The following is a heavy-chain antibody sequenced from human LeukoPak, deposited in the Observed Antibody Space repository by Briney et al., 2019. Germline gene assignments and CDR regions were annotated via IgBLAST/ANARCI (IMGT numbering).Heavy chain of an antibody. Sequence: PSETLSLTCTVSGGSMNPYFWSWIRQPPGKGLEWIGYIYYSGGTSYNASLKSRATISVDTSKSQFSLRLSSVTAADTAVYYCARVSQDYYDRSGYYYFDFWGLGTLVTVSS. J-gene: IGHJ4*02. V-gene: IGHV4-59*01. D-gene: IGHD3-22*01. CDR3: ARVSQDYYDRSGYYYFDF. CDR2: IYYSGGT. CDR1: GGSMNPYF.